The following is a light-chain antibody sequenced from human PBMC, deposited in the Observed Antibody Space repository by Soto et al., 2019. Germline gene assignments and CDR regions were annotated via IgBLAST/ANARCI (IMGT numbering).Light chain of an antibody. CDR3: SSYAGTNNLL. CDR1: SSDVGGYNY. V-gene: IGLV2-8*01. CDR2: EVN. Sequence: QSVLTQPPSASGSPGQSVTISCTGTSSDVGGYNYVSWYQQHPGKATKLMIYEVNERPSGVPDRFSGSKSGNTASLTVSVLRAEDEADYYCSSYAGTNNLLFGGGTKLTVL. J-gene: IGLJ3*02.